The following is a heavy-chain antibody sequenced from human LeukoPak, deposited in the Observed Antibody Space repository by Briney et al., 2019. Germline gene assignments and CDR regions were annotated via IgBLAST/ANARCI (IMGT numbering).Heavy chain of an antibody. Sequence: ASVKVSCKASGGTFSSYAISWVRQAPGQGLEWMGIINPSGGSTSYAQKFQGRVTMTRDMSTSTVYMELSSLRSEDTAVYYCARAWTVTTPLVDPWGQGTLVTVSS. CDR1: GGTFSSYA. V-gene: IGHV1-46*01. CDR3: ARAWTVTTPLVDP. J-gene: IGHJ5*02. D-gene: IGHD4-11*01. CDR2: INPSGGST.